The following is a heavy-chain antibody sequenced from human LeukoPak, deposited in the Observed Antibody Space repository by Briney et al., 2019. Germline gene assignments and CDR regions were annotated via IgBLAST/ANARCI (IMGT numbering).Heavy chain of an antibody. J-gene: IGHJ3*02. Sequence: GGSLRLSCAASGVTFSSYAMSWVRQAPGKGLEWVSAISGSGGSTYYADSVKGRFTISRDNSKNTLYLQMNSLRAEDTAVYYCAKDLTRCSSGCFLRPGAFDIWGQGTMVTVSS. CDR1: GVTFSSYA. V-gene: IGHV3-23*01. CDR3: AKDLTRCSSGCFLRPGAFDI. CDR2: ISGSGGST. D-gene: IGHD6-19*01.